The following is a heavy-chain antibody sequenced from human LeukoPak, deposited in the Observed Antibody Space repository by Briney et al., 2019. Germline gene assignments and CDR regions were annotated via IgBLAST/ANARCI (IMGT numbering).Heavy chain of an antibody. J-gene: IGHJ4*02. CDR1: GFTFSTYW. V-gene: IGHV3-7*01. Sequence: PGGSLRLSCAASGFTFSTYWMTWVRRAPGKGLEWVANIKPDGSEKNYVDSVKGRFTISRDNAKNSLYLQMNSLRAEDTAVYYCARGLYSSSFSGVFDYWGQGTLVTVSS. CDR2: IKPDGSEK. CDR3: ARGLYSSSFSGVFDY. D-gene: IGHD6-13*01.